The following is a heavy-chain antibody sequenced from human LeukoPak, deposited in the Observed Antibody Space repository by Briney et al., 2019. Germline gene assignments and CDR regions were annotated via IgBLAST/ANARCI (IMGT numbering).Heavy chain of an antibody. CDR1: GFTFSTYS. D-gene: IGHD6-13*01. V-gene: IGHV3-23*01. CDR3: VKGSAAARPYYFDY. CDR2: ITDSGGST. J-gene: IGHJ4*02. Sequence: GGSLRLSCAASGFTFSTYSMNWVRQAPGKGLDWVSAITDSGGSTYSADSVKGRFTISRDNSKNTLYLQMNNLRAEDTAVYYCVKGSAAARPYYFDYWGQGTLVTVSS.